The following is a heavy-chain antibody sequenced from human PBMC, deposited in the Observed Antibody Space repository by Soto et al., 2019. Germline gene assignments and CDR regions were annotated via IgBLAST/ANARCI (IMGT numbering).Heavy chain of an antibody. D-gene: IGHD2-21*02. V-gene: IGHV1-2*02. Sequence: ASLKVSCKASGYTFTNYYMHWLRQSPGQGFEWMGRISPKSGGTNYAQKFQGRVSMTWDTSLKTAYMELSSLISEDTAVYYCARPPGYISDWHYFDLWGQGTLVTVSS. CDR2: ISPKSGGT. J-gene: IGHJ4*02. CDR3: ARPPGYISDWHYFDL. CDR1: GYTFTNYY.